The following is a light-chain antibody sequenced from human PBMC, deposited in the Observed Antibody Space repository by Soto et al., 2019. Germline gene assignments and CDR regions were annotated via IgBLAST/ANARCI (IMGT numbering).Light chain of an antibody. J-gene: IGLJ1*01. Sequence: QSVLTQPPSVSGAPGQSVTISCTGGSSDIGAGSDVHWYQQLPGTAPKLLIYANNNRPPGVPDRFSASKSGTSASLAITGLQAEDEADYYCQSYDSSLTGSRVFGTGTKVTVL. V-gene: IGLV1-40*01. CDR1: SSDIGAGSD. CDR3: QSYDSSLTGSRV. CDR2: ANN.